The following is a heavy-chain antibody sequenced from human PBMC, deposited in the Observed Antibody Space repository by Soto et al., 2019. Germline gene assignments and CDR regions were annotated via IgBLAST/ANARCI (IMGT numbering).Heavy chain of an antibody. V-gene: IGHV4-4*07. D-gene: IGHD1-7*01. CDR1: GGSITSYH. J-gene: IGHJ4*02. CDR3: GRESGETWDYEAY. Sequence: PSETLSLTCTVSGGSITSYHWSWIRQPAGKGLEWIGRIYANGNTKYSPSLRSRVTVSVDVSQNQFFLTLQSVTAADSAVYYCGRESGETWDYEAYWGQGTPVTVYS. CDR2: IYANGNT.